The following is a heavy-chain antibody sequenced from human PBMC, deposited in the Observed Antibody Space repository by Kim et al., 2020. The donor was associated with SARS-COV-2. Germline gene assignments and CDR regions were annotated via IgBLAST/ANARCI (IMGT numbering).Heavy chain of an antibody. J-gene: IGHJ5*02. CDR3: ARARRSSGWTHNWFDP. V-gene: IGHV1-3*01. Sequence: ASVKVSCKASGYTFTSYAMHWVRQAPGQRLEWMGWINAGNGNTKYSQKFQGRVTITRDTSASTAYMELSSLRSEDTAVYYCARARRSSGWTHNWFDPWGQGTLVTVSS. D-gene: IGHD6-19*01. CDR2: INAGNGNT. CDR1: GYTFTSYA.